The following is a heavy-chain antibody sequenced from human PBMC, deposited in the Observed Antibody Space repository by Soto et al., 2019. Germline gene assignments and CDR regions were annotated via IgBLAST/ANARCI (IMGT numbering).Heavy chain of an antibody. D-gene: IGHD4-17*01. CDR3: AVWTTLTGAGY. CDR1: GFMFSSYV. CDR2: ISGCGSRT. Sequence: EVQVLESGGGLVQPGGSRRLSCAASGFMFSSYVMSWVRHAPGKGLEWVSGISGCGSRTYYADPVKGRFSISRDNSKNTLFLQIHSLRVEDTAVYDCAVWTTLTGAGYWGQGTMVIVPS. J-gene: IGHJ4*02. V-gene: IGHV3-23*01.